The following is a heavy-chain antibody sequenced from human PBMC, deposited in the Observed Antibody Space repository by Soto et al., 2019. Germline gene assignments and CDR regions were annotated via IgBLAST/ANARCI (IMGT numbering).Heavy chain of an antibody. Sequence: TSETLSLTCAVYGGSFSGYYWSWIRQPPGKGLEWIGEINHSGSTNYNPSLKSRVTISVDTSKNQFSLKLSSVTAADTAVYYCARGRRDYYYYYYMDVWGKGTTVTVSS. CDR2: INHSGST. V-gene: IGHV4-34*01. J-gene: IGHJ6*03. CDR1: GGSFSGYY. CDR3: ARGRRDYYYYYYMDV.